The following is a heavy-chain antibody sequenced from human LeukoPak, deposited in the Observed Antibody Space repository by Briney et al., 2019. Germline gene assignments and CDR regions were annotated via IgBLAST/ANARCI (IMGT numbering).Heavy chain of an antibody. CDR1: GFPFSTND. J-gene: IGHJ4*02. CDR2: IAGSGGTT. D-gene: IGHD1-1*01. Sequence: PGGSLRLSCAASGFPFSTNDMSWVRQAPGKGLEWVSAIAGSGGTTYEDSVKGRFTISRDNSKNTLYLQMNSLRAEDTAVYYCAKVKTHWYFDRWGQGTLVTVSS. CDR3: AKVKTHWYFDR. V-gene: IGHV3-23*01.